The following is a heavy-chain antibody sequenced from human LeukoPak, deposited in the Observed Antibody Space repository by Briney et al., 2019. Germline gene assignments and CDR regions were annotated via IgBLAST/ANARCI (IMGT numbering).Heavy chain of an antibody. CDR1: DFTFIYYS. V-gene: IGHV3-21*01. CDR2: ISTGSSYI. J-gene: IGHJ4*02. CDR3: ARDMRFGELWNY. D-gene: IGHD3-10*01. Sequence: GGSLRLSCAASDFTFIYYSMNWFRQAPGKGLEWVSSISTGSSYIYYADSVKGRFIISRDNAKNSLYLQMNSLRAEDTAVYYCARDMRFGELWNYWGQGTLVTVSS.